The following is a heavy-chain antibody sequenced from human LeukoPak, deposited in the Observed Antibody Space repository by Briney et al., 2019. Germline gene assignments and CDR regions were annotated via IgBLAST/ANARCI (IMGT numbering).Heavy chain of an antibody. CDR3: ARRGYSSSWDIPDY. D-gene: IGHD2-2*01. CDR2: INQDGSEK. CDR1: GFTFNSYW. V-gene: IGHV3-7*01. Sequence: HPGGSLRLSCAASGFTFNSYWMTWVRQAPGKGLEWVANINQDGSEKYYVDSLKGRFTISRDNAKNSLNLQMNSLRAEDTAVYYCARRGYSSSWDIPDYWGQGTLVTVSS. J-gene: IGHJ4*02.